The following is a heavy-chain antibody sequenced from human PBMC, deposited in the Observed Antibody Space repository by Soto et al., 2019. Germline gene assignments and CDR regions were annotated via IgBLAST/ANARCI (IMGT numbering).Heavy chain of an antibody. CDR1: RFSISIDRYY. V-gene: IGHV4-61*01. CDR2: ISHTGFT. Sequence: QVQLQESGPGRVKPSETQSLTCTVSRFSISIDRYYWTWIRQSPGKGLEWIGYISHTGFTKYNPSLESRVTISVDTSKNQFSLKLTSVTAADTAVYYCARELSSAHINYFDFWGQGTLVSVSS. J-gene: IGHJ4*02. CDR3: ARELSSAHINYFDF. D-gene: IGHD1-26*01.